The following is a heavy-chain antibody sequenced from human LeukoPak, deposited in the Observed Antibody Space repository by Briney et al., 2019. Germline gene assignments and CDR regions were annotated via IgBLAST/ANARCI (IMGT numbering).Heavy chain of an antibody. V-gene: IGHV1-69*05. CDR1: GGTFSSYA. CDR2: IIPIFGTA. CDR3: VRVDTAMVTGVISYYYYMDV. Sequence: SVKVSCKASGGTFSSYAISWVRQAPGQGLEWMGGIIPIFGTANYAQKFQGRVTITTDESTSTAYMELSSLRSEDTAVYYCVRVDTAMVTGVISYYYYMDVWGKGTTVTVSS. D-gene: IGHD5-18*01. J-gene: IGHJ6*03.